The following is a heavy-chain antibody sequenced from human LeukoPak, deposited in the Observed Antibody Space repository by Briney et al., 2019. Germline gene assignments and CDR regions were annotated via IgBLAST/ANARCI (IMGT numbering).Heavy chain of an antibody. V-gene: IGHV4-39*07. J-gene: IGHJ5*02. D-gene: IGHD2-15*01. Sequence: SETLSLTCTVSGGSISSSSYYWGWIRQPPGKGLEWIGSIYYSGSTYYNPSLKSRVTISVDTSKNQFSLKLSSVTAADTAVYYCARRVLGGSSRGQNWFDPWGQGTLVTVSS. CDR1: GGSISSSSYY. CDR3: ARRVLGGSSRGQNWFDP. CDR2: IYYSGST.